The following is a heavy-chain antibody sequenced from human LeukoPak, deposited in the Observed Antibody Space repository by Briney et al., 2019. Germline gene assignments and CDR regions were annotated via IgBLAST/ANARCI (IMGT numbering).Heavy chain of an antibody. CDR2: ISSSSSYR. V-gene: IGHV3-21*01. J-gene: IGHJ5*02. Sequence: GGSLSLSCAASGFNLRNAWMHWVRQAPGKGLEWVSSISSSSSYRHYVDSVKGRFTISRDNAKNSLHLQMNSLRAEDTAVYFCARRTGGNWFDPWGQGTLVTLSS. CDR1: GFNLRNAW. D-gene: IGHD7-27*01. CDR3: ARRTGGNWFDP.